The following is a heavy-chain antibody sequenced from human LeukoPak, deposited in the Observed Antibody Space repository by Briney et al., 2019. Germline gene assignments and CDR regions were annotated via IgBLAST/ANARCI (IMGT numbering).Heavy chain of an antibody. J-gene: IGHJ4*02. V-gene: IGHV3-53*01. CDR2: IFSDSTT. D-gene: IGHD2-2*02. CDR1: GFTVSSDY. CDR3: AKASVGYCSSTSCYTGDY. Sequence: GGSLRLSCAASGFTVSSDYMSWVRQAPGKGLEWVSVIFSDSTTYYVDSVKGRFTISRDNSKNTLYLQMNSLRAEDTAVYYCAKASVGYCSSTSCYTGDYWGQGTLVTVSS.